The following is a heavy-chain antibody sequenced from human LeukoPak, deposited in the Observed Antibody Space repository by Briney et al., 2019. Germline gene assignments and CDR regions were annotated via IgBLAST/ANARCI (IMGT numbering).Heavy chain of an antibody. CDR1: GDSISSYY. CDR2: IYHSGRT. Sequence: SETLSLTCTVSGDSISSYYWSWIRQPPGGGLEWIGYIYHSGRTNYNPSLKSRVTISADTSKDQFSLKLASVTAADTAVYYCATGYSSTWYYFDYWGQGTLVTVSS. D-gene: IGHD6-13*01. CDR3: ATGYSSTWYYFDY. V-gene: IGHV4-59*01. J-gene: IGHJ4*02.